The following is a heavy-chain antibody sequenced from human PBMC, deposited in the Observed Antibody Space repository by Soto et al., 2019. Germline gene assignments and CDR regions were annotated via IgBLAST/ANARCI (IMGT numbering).Heavy chain of an antibody. CDR1: GFTVSDS. Sequence: GGYLRLSCSVAGFTVSDSMSWVRQAPGKGLECVSFIHSDGSTHYTDSVRGRFTISRDNSKNSLYLQMNSLRAEDTAVYYCARDGFIGAASYYYYGMAVCGQRSTVTVSS. CDR3: ARDGFIGAASYYYYGMAV. J-gene: IGHJ6*02. CDR2: IHSDGST. D-gene: IGHD1-26*01. V-gene: IGHV3-53*01.